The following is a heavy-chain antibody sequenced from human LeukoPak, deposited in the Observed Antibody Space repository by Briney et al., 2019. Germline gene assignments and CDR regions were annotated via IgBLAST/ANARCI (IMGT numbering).Heavy chain of an antibody. CDR3: ARDLIAARPGWFDP. CDR2: ISAYNGNT. CDR1: GYTFSSYG. V-gene: IGHV1-18*01. Sequence: ASVKVSCKASGYTFSSYGISWVRQAPGQGLEWVGWISAYNGNTNYAQKLQGRVTMTTDTSASTAYMELRSLRSDDTAVYYCARDLIAARPGWFDPWGQGTLVIVSS. D-gene: IGHD6-6*01. J-gene: IGHJ5*02.